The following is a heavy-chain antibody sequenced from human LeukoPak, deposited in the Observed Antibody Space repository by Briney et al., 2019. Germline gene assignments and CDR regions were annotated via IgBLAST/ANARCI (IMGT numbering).Heavy chain of an antibody. CDR3: ATSPDNLERLTLYFDY. D-gene: IGHD1-1*01. Sequence: ASVKVSCKASGYTFTGYYMHWVRQAPGQGLEWMGWINPNSGGTNYAQKFQGRVTMTEDTSTDTAYMELSSLRSEDTAVYYCATSPDNLERLTLYFDYWGQGTLVTVSS. V-gene: IGHV1-2*02. CDR2: INPNSGGT. CDR1: GYTFTGYY. J-gene: IGHJ4*02.